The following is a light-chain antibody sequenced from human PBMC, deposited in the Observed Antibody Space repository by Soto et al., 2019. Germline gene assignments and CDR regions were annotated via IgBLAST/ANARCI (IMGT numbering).Light chain of an antibody. CDR1: SSDVGGYNY. CDR3: SSYTTSNTRQIV. CDR2: DVS. Sequence: QSVLTQPASVSGSPGQSITISCTRTSSDVGGYNYVSWYQHHPGKAPKLMIFDVSNRPSGVSNRFSGSKSGNTASLTISGLKPEDEADYYCSSYTTSNTRQIVFGTGTKVTVL. J-gene: IGLJ1*01. V-gene: IGLV2-14*03.